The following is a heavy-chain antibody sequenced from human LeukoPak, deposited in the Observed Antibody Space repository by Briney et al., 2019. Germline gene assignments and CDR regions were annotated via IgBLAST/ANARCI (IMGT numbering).Heavy chain of an antibody. Sequence: GASVKVSCKASGGTFSSYAIIWVRQAPGQGLEWMGGIIPIFGTANYAQKFQGRVTITTDESTSTAYMELSSLRSEDTAVYYCARASYYYDSSGYYKTPQYYYYYMDVWGKGTTVTVSS. CDR3: ARASYYYDSSGYYKTPQYYYYYMDV. V-gene: IGHV1-69*05. J-gene: IGHJ6*03. CDR1: GGTFSSYA. CDR2: IIPIFGTA. D-gene: IGHD3-22*01.